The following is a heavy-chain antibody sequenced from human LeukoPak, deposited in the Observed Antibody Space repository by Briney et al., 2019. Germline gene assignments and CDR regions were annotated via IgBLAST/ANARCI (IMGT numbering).Heavy chain of an antibody. CDR3: ARDLSIAARGLFDP. J-gene: IGHJ5*02. CDR1: GYTFTSYG. D-gene: IGHD6-6*01. CDR2: ISAYNGNT. V-gene: IGHV1-18*01. Sequence: GAAVKVSCKGSGYTFTSYGISWVRQAPGQGLEWMGWISAYNGNTNYAQKLQGRVTMTTDTSTSTAYMELRSLRSDDTAVYYCARDLSIAARGLFDPWGQGTLVTVSS.